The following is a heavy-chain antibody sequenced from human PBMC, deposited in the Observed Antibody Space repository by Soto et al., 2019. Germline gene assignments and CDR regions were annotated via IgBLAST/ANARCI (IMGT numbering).Heavy chain of an antibody. V-gene: IGHV1-3*01. J-gene: IGHJ4*01. Sequence: ASVKVSCKASGYTFTSYYMHWVRQAPGQRLEWMGRINAGSGNTKYSQKFQGRVTITRDTTASTGYMELSGLKSEDTAVYYCARSYDLLTNFDYWGQGTLVTVSS. CDR1: GYTFTSYY. CDR2: INAGSGNT. D-gene: IGHD3-9*01. CDR3: ARSYDLLTNFDY.